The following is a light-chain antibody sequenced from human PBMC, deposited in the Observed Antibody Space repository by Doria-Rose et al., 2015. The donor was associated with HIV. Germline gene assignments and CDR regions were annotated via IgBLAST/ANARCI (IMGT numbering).Light chain of an antibody. CDR2: DGS. CDR1: QSFSSTY. Sequence: EIVLTQSPGTLSLSPGERATLSCSASQSFSSTYLAWYQQKPGQAPSLLIYDGSTRATGIPDRFSASGSRTDFTLTINRLEPEDFALYYCHQYGTSWTFGQGTKVEI. J-gene: IGKJ1*01. V-gene: IGKV3-20*01. CDR3: HQYGTSWT.